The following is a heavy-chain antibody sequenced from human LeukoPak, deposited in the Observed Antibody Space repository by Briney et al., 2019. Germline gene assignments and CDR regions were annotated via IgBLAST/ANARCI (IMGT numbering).Heavy chain of an antibody. D-gene: IGHD4-23*01. CDR1: GFTFSSYW. Sequence: GGSLRLSCAASGFTFSSYWMHWVRQAPGKGLVWVSHINRDGSSTSYADSVKGRFTISRDNAKNSLYLQMNSLRAEDTAVYYCASDDYGGFDIWGQGTMVTVSS. CDR3: ASDDYGGFDI. J-gene: IGHJ3*02. CDR2: INRDGSST. V-gene: IGHV3-74*01.